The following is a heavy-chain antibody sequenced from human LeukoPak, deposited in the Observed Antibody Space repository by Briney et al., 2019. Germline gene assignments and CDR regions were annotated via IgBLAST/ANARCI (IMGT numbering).Heavy chain of an antibody. CDR2: ISGSSPAT. CDR1: GFTFSSYT. CDR3: AKERQAGDYFTSDH. D-gene: IGHD4-17*01. J-gene: IGHJ4*02. V-gene: IGHV3-23*01. Sequence: GGSLRLSCAASGFTFSSYTLSWVRQAPGKGLEWVSAISGSSPATYYSGSVKGRFTISRDNSKNTLYLQMNSLRAEDTAVYYCAKERQAGDYFTSDHWGQGTLATVSS.